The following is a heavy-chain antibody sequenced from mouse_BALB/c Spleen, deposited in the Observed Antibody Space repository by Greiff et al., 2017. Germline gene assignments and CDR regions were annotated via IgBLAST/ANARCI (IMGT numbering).Heavy chain of an antibody. CDR1: GFNIKDTY. J-gene: IGHJ2*01. CDR3: ARGEGGYFDY. CDR2: IDPANGNT. Sequence: VQLKESGAELVKPGASVKLSCTASGFNIKDTYMHWVKQRPEQGLEWIGRIDPANGNTKYDPKLQGKATITADTSSNTAYLQLSSLTSEDTAVYYCARGEGGYFDYWGQGTTLTVSS. V-gene: IGHV14-3*02.